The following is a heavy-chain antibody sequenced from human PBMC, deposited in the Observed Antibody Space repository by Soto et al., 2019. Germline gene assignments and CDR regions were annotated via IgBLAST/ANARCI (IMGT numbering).Heavy chain of an antibody. CDR3: RSSTSCYDESCVDV. Sequence: SETLSLTCAVSGYSISSGNYCAWIRQPPGRGLEWIGSLYHIGSTHYNTSLKSRVTISVDTSKNHFSLELSSVTAADTAIYYCRSSTSCYDESCVDVWGQGTMVTVSS. J-gene: IGHJ6*02. CDR2: LYHIGST. V-gene: IGHV4-38-2*01. D-gene: IGHD2-2*01. CDR1: GYSISSGNY.